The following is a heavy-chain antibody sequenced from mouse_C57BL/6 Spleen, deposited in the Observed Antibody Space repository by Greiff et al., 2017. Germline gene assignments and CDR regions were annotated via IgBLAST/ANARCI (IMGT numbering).Heavy chain of an antibody. CDR2: IDPNSGGT. CDR1: GYTFTSYW. J-gene: IGHJ4*01. V-gene: IGHV1-72*01. CDR3: ACVCWDAMDY. D-gene: IGHD4-1*01. Sequence: QVQLQQPGAELVKPGASVKLSCKASGYTFTSYWMHWVKQRPGRGLEWMGRIDPNSGGTKYNEKFKSKATLTVDKPSSTAYMQLSSLTSEDSAVYYCACVCWDAMDYWGQGTSLTVSS.